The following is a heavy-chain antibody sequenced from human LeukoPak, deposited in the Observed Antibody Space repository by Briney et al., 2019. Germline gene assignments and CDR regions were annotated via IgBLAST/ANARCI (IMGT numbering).Heavy chain of an antibody. Sequence: SETLSLTCAVYGGSFGGYYWSWIRQPPGKGLEWIGEINHSGSTNYNPSLKSRVTISVDTSKNQFSLKLSSVTAADTAVYYCARKSFHTSSYDYWGQGTLVTVSS. CDR3: ARKSFHTSSYDY. V-gene: IGHV4-34*01. J-gene: IGHJ4*02. D-gene: IGHD2-2*01. CDR2: INHSGST. CDR1: GGSFGGYY.